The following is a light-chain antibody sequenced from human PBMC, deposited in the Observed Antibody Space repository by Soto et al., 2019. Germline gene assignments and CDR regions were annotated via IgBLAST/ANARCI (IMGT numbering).Light chain of an antibody. CDR2: DTS. V-gene: IGKV3-20*01. Sequence: EIVLTQSPGTLSLSPGERATLSCRASQSVNSRYFAWYQQKPGQAPRLLIYDTSSRATGIPDRFSGSGSGTDFTLTISRLEPEDFAVYYCQQYGSSPPMYTFGQGTKLEIK. CDR1: QSVNSRY. J-gene: IGKJ2*01. CDR3: QQYGSSPPMYT.